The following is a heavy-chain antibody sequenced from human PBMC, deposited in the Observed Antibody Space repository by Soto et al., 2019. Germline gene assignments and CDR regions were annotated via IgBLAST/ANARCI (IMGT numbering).Heavy chain of an antibody. CDR1: GGSFSGYY. CDR2: INQSGST. CDR3: ARVRIAVAAKWGLCAFDI. D-gene: IGHD6-19*01. V-gene: IGHV4-34*01. J-gene: IGHJ3*02. Sequence: QVQLQQWGAGLLKPSETLSLTCAVYGGSFSGYYWSWIRQPPGKGLEWIGEINQSGSTNYNPSLKSLVTISVETSKNQFSLKLSSVTAADTAVYYCARVRIAVAAKWGLCAFDIWGQGTMVTVSS.